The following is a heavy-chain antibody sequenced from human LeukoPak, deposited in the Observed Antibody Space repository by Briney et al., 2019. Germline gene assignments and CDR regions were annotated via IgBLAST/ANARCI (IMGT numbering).Heavy chain of an antibody. CDR3: ARQGGSYGGNFDY. CDR2: IYYSGST. V-gene: IGHV4-59*08. J-gene: IGHJ4*02. D-gene: IGHD1-26*01. CDR1: GGSISSYY. Sequence: PSETLSLTCTVSGGSISSYYWSWIRQPPGKGLEWIGYIYYSGSTNYNPSLKSRVTISVDTSKNQFSLKLSSVTAADTAVYYCARQGGSYGGNFDYWGQGTLVTVSS.